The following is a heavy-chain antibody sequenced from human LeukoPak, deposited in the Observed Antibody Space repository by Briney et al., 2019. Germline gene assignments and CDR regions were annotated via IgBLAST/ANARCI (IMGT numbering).Heavy chain of an antibody. J-gene: IGHJ6*03. CDR2: ISAYNGNT. Sequence: ASVKVSCKASGYTFTSYGISWVRQAPGQGLEWMGWISAYNGNTNYAQKLQSRVTMTTDTSTSTAYMELRSLRSDDTAVYYCARSTQQLAGDYMDVWGKGTTVTVSS. CDR3: ARSTQQLAGDYMDV. V-gene: IGHV1-18*01. CDR1: GYTFTSYG. D-gene: IGHD6-13*01.